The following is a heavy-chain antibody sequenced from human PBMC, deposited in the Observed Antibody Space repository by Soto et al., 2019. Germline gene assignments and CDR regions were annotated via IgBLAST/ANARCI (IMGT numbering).Heavy chain of an antibody. V-gene: IGHV4-39*01. Sequence: NPSETLSLTCSVSGDSITTNGYYWGWIRQPPGKGLQWIGNVYSTGSTFSHPSLTSRVFISVDTSKNKFSLRLTSVTAADTAVYYCDRSHYTYGLSIDYWGQGIMVTVSS. CDR1: GDSITTNGYY. J-gene: IGHJ4*02. CDR2: VYSTGST. D-gene: IGHD2-8*01. CDR3: DRSHYTYGLSIDY.